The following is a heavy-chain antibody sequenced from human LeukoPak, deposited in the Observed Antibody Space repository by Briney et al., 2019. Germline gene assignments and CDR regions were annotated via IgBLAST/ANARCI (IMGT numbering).Heavy chain of an antibody. Sequence: SETLSLTCIVSGGSIGSGGHYWGWIRQPPGTGLEWIGSIYYSGSTYYNPSLNSRVTIFIDMSKNQFSLKLSSVTATDTAVYYCARLVCGGGSCPAEFDYWGQGTLVTVSS. CDR2: IYYSGST. V-gene: IGHV4-39*01. J-gene: IGHJ4*02. CDR1: GGSIGSGGHY. D-gene: IGHD2-15*01. CDR3: ARLVCGGGSCPAEFDY.